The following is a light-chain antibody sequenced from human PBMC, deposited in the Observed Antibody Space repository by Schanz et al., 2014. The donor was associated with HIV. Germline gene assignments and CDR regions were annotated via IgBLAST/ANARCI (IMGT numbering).Light chain of an antibody. CDR3: QQYVGFYHT. Sequence: DVVLTQSPLSLPVTLGQPASISCRSSQSLVHSDGHTYLNWFQQRPGQSPRRLIYKVSNRDSGVPDRFSGSGSGTEFTLTISSLQPDDFATYYCQQYVGFYHTFGQGTKVEIK. CDR1: QSLVHSDGHTY. V-gene: IGKV2-30*02. J-gene: IGKJ1*01. CDR2: KVS.